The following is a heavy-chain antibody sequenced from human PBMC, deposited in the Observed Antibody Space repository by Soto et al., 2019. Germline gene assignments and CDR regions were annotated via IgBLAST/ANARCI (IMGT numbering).Heavy chain of an antibody. V-gene: IGHV4-59*01. CDR3: ARSLRFLEWPLDY. J-gene: IGHJ4*02. CDR2: IYYSGST. Sequence: SETLSLTCTVSGGSISSYYWSWIRQPPGKGLEWIGYIYYSGSTNYSPSLKSRVTISVDTSKNQFSLKLSSVTAADTAVYYCARSLRFLEWPLDYWGQGTLVTVSS. D-gene: IGHD3-3*01. CDR1: GGSISSYY.